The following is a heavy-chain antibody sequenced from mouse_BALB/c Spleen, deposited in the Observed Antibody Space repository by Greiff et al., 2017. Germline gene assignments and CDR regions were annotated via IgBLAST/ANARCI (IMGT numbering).Heavy chain of an antibody. CDR3: ARETTVVADYAMDY. D-gene: IGHD1-1*01. J-gene: IGHJ4*01. CDR1: GYSITSGYY. CDR2: ISYDGSN. Sequence: EVKLVESGPGLVKPSQSLSLTCSVTGYSITSGYYWNWIRQFPGNKLEWMGYISYDGSNNYNPSLKNRISITRDTSKNQFFLKLNSVTTEDTATYYCARETTVVADYAMDYWGQGTSVTVSS. V-gene: IGHV3-6*02.